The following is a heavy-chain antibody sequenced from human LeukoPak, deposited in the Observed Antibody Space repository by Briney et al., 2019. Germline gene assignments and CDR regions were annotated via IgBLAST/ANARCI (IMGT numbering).Heavy chain of an antibody. CDR2: ISSSSSYI. CDR1: GFTFSSYS. J-gene: IGHJ3*02. V-gene: IGHV3-21*01. D-gene: IGHD4-17*01. CDR3: ARERLRGFAFDI. Sequence: PGGSLRLSCAASGFTFSSYSMNWVRQAPGEGLEWVSSISSSSSYIYYADSVKGRFTISRDNAKNSLYLQMNSLRAEDTAVYYCARERLRGFAFDIWGQGTMVTVSS.